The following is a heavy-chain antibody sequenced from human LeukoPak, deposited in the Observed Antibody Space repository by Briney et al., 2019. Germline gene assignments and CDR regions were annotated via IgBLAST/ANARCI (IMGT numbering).Heavy chain of an antibody. CDR3: AREDPTVTTHFDY. V-gene: IGHV1-69*13. Sequence: SVKVSCKASGGTFISYAISWVRQAPGQGLEWMGGIIPIFGTANYAQKFQGRVTITADESTSTAYMELSSLRSEDTAVYYCAREDPTVTTHFDYWGQGTLVTVSS. CDR2: IIPIFGTA. J-gene: IGHJ4*02. CDR1: GGTFISYA. D-gene: IGHD4-17*01.